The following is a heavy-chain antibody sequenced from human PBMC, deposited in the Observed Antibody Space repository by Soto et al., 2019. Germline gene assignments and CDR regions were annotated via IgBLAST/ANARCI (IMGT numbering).Heavy chain of an antibody. CDR1: GFTFSSYS. D-gene: IGHD6-19*01. CDR3: ARDVGIAVAAP. V-gene: IGHV3-48*02. Sequence: EVQLVESGGGLVQPGGSLRLSCAASGFTFSSYSMNWVRQAPGKGLEWVSYISSSSTIYYADSVKGRFTISRDNAKNSLYLQMNSLRDEDTAVYYCARDVGIAVAAPWGQGTLVTVSS. J-gene: IGHJ5*02. CDR2: ISSSSTI.